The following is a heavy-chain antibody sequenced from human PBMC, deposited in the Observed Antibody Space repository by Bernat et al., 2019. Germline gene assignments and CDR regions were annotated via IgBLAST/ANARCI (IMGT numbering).Heavy chain of an antibody. CDR2: ISYDESNK. D-gene: IGHD5-24*01. V-gene: IGHV3-30*18. CDR1: GFTFSNYG. Sequence: VQLLESGGGLVQPGRSLRLSCAASGFTFSNYGMHWVRQAPGKGLEWVAVISYDESNKYYADSVKGRFTISRDNSKNTLYLQMNSLRTEDTAVYYCAKAGANWLQDFDYWGQGTLVTVSS. J-gene: IGHJ4*02. CDR3: AKAGANWLQDFDY.